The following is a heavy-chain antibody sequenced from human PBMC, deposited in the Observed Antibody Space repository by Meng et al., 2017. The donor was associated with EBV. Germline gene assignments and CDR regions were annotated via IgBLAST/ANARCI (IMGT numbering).Heavy chain of an antibody. V-gene: IGHV1-3*01. J-gene: IGHJ4*02. Sequence: QVQLVQSGAEVKNPGASVKVSCKASGYAFTSYFLHWVRQAPGQRLEWMGWINVGVGYTKYSQKFQGRVTISSDTSATTGYMELSSLRSEDTAVYYCVRGPPVGVPGPGDYWGQGTLVTVSS. CDR2: INVGVGYT. CDR3: VRGPPVGVPGPGDY. D-gene: IGHD2-21*01. CDR1: GYAFTSYF.